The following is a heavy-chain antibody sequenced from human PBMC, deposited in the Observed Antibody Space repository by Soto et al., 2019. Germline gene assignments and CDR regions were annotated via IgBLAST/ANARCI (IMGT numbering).Heavy chain of an antibody. Sequence: SSETLSLTCTVSGGSISSSSYYWGWIRQPPGKGLEWIGSIYYSGSTYYNPSLKSRVTISVDTSKNQFSLKLSSVTAADTAVYYCASDHVRFLEWLLYKGGFDYWGQGTLVTV. D-gene: IGHD3-3*01. CDR3: ASDHVRFLEWLLYKGGFDY. CDR1: GGSISSSSYY. CDR2: IYYSGST. J-gene: IGHJ4*02. V-gene: IGHV4-39*01.